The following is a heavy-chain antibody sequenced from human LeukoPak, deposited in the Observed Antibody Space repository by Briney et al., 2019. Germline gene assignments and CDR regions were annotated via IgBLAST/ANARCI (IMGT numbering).Heavy chain of an antibody. J-gene: IGHJ6*02. Sequence: GGSLRLSCAASGFTFSSYSMNWVRQAPGKGLEWVSYISSSSSTIYYADSVKGRFTISRDNAKNSLYLQMNSLRDEDTAVYYCARASMIVVVDYGMDVWGQGTTVTVSS. CDR3: ARASMIVVVDYGMDV. D-gene: IGHD3-22*01. CDR1: GFTFSSYS. V-gene: IGHV3-48*02. CDR2: ISSSSSTI.